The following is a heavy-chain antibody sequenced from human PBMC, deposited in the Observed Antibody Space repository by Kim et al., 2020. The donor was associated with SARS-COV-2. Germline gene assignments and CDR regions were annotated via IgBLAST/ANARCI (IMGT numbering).Heavy chain of an antibody. CDR2: ISSSSSYT. CDR3: ASSSPVLYYYGSGSKFAGNAFDI. D-gene: IGHD3-10*01. V-gene: IGHV3-11*03. Sequence: GGSLRLSCAASGFTFSDYYMSWIRQAPGKGLEWVSYISSSSSYTNYADSVKGRFTISRDNAKNSLYLQMNSLRAEDTAVYYCASSSPVLYYYGSGSKFAGNAFDIWGQGTMVTVSS. CDR1: GFTFSDYY. J-gene: IGHJ3*02.